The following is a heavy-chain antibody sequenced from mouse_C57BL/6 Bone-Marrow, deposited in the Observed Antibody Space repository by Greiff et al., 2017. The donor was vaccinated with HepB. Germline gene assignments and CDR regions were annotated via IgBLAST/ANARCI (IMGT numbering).Heavy chain of an antibody. CDR3: ARSGGYSPFAY. V-gene: IGHV1-26*01. CDR2: INPNNGGT. Sequence: VQLQQSGPELVKPGASVKISCKASGYTFTDYYMNWVKQSHGKSLEWIGDINPNNGGTSYNQKFKGKATLTVDKSSSTAYMELRSLTSEDSAVYYCARSGGYSPFAYWGQGTLVTVSA. J-gene: IGHJ3*01. D-gene: IGHD2-3*01. CDR1: GYTFTDYY.